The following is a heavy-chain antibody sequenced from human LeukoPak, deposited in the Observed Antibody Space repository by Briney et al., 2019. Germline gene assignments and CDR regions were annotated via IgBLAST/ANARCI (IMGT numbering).Heavy chain of an antibody. J-gene: IGHJ4*02. CDR3: ARDGVYCSSASCYFDY. CDR2: ISSSSSDK. Sequence: GGSLRLSCAASGFTFSSYSMNWVRQAPGKGLEWVSFISSSSSDKYYADSVKGRFTISRDNAKNSLYLQMNSLRAEDTAVYYCARDGVYCSSASCYFDYWGQGALGIVSS. V-gene: IGHV3-21*01. D-gene: IGHD2-2*01. CDR1: GFTFSSYS.